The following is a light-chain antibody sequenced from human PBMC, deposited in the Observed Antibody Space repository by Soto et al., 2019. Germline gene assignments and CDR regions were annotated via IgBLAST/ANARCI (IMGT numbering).Light chain of an antibody. CDR3: QQRSNWPGT. J-gene: IGKJ1*01. V-gene: IGKV3-11*01. Sequence: EILMTQSPATLSVSPGARATLSGRASQRVSSYCAWYQQKPGQAPRLLIYDASNRATGIPARFSGSGSGTDFTLTISSLEPEDFAVYYCQQRSNWPGTFGQGTKVDIK. CDR1: QRVSSY. CDR2: DAS.